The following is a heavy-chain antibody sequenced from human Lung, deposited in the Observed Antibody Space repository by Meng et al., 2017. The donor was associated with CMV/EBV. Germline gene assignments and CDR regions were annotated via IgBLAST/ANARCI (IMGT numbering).Heavy chain of an antibody. Sequence: QVQLVQSGAEVKKPGASLNLSCKASGYTFTDSYIHWVRQAPGQVLEWMGWINLNSGGTHNSQTFQGRVTLTTNTSISTAYMELSRLTSDDTAVYYCAGDKGWSGYDVWGQGTLVTVSS. CDR2: INLNSGGT. V-gene: IGHV1-2*02. CDR3: AGDKGWSGYDV. CDR1: GYTFTDSY. J-gene: IGHJ4*02. D-gene: IGHD3-3*01.